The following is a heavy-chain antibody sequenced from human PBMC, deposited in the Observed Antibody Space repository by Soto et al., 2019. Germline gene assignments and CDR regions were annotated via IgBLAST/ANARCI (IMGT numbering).Heavy chain of an antibody. CDR3: ARVAWQQLVYYYFDY. Sequence: SETLSLTCTVSGGSISSGDYYWSWIRQPPGKGLEWIGYIYYSGSTYYNPSLKSRVTISVDTSKNQFSLKLSSVTAADTAVYYCARVAWQQLVYYYFDYWGQGTLVTVSS. J-gene: IGHJ4*02. D-gene: IGHD6-13*01. CDR1: GGSISSGDYY. CDR2: IYYSGST. V-gene: IGHV4-30-4*01.